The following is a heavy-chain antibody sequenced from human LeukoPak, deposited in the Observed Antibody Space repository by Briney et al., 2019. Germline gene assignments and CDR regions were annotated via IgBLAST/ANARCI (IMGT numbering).Heavy chain of an antibody. D-gene: IGHD5-18*01. Sequence: GGSLRLSCAASGFTFNYYAMSWVRQAPGKGLEWVSGISDNEGSTYYTGSVKGRFTISRDNTKNTVYLQMNNLRPDDTAVYFCARHDSFIPYWGQGTLVTVSS. V-gene: IGHV3-23*01. CDR3: ARHDSFIPY. J-gene: IGHJ4*02. CDR1: GFTFNYYA. CDR2: ISDNEGST.